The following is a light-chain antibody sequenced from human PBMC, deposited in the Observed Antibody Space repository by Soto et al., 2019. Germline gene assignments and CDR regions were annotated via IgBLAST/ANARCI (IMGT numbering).Light chain of an antibody. CDR2: AAS. CDR3: HKYHSAPRP. Sequence: DIQMTQSPYSLSASVGDRDTITCRASQGISKYLAWYQQKPWKVPKLLIYAASTLQSGVPSRFSGSGSGTDFTLTLSSLQPEDVTTYYCHKYHSAPRPFGQGTKVEIK. V-gene: IGKV1-27*01. J-gene: IGKJ1*01. CDR1: QGISKY.